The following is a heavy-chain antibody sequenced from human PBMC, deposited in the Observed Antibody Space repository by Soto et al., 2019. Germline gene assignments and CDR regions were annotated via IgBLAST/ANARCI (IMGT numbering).Heavy chain of an antibody. CDR2: IGPETGAT. CDR1: RYTFTVYY. CDR3: GRGRSGQIVVFY. V-gene: IGHV1-2*02. D-gene: IGHD5-12*01. Sequence: ASVKVSFKASRYTFTVYYIHWVRQARRQGPEWVGEIGPETGATRYAQKLQGRVTMTRDMSTSTGYMELNNLSPDATAVYYCGRGRSGQIVVFYWGQGTPVTVSS. J-gene: IGHJ4*02.